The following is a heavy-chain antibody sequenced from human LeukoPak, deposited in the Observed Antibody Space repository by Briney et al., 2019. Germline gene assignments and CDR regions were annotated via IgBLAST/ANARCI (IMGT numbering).Heavy chain of an antibody. CDR3: ARHDRGGDGFEL. J-gene: IGHJ3*01. CDR1: GYTFTNSD. CDR2: MSPYTGNA. Sequence: ASVTVSCKASGYTFTNSDINWVRQAAGQGLEWMGWMSPYTGNAGYAQTFQGRVTMTRQTSTNTAYMELSSLRSEDTGVYYCARHDRGGDGFELWGQGTMVTVSS. V-gene: IGHV1-8*01. D-gene: IGHD3-10*01.